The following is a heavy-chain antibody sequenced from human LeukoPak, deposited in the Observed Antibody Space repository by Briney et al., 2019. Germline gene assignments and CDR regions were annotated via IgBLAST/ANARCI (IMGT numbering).Heavy chain of an antibody. CDR2: IIPIFGTA. V-gene: IGHV1-69*13. J-gene: IGHJ6*03. CDR3: ASHGSSPPYYYYMDV. CDR1: GGTFSSYA. Sequence: GASVKVSCKASGGTFSSYAISWVRQAPGQGLEWMGGIIPIFGTANYAQKFQGRVTITADESTSTAYMELSSLRSEDTAVYYCASHGSSPPYYYYMDVWGKGTTVTVSS. D-gene: IGHD6-6*01.